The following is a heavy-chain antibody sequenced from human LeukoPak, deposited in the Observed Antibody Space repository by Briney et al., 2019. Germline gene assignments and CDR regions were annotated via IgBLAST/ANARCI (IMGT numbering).Heavy chain of an antibody. V-gene: IGHV4-61*02. CDR3: SKTYGSGFDP. D-gene: IGHD3-10*01. CDR2: IYTSVST. CDR1: GGSLRSGSYY. Sequence: SESLSLTPAVSGGSLRSGSYYCSWIRQPAGKGLEWIGRIYTSVSTNYNPPLKNRVTISVDTTKNQFSMKLTSVTAADTAVYCSSKTYGSGFDPWGQGTLVTGSS. J-gene: IGHJ5*02.